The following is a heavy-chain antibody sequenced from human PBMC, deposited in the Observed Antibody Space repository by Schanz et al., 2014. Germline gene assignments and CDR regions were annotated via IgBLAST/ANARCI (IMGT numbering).Heavy chain of an antibody. CDR2: IGGSGDST. CDR1: GFTFSNHA. Sequence: VQLVESGGGVVQPGGSLRLSCAASGFTFSNHALSWVRQAPGKGLEWVSGIGGSGDSTHYADSVKGRFIISRDNSNNTVYLQMNSLRAEDTAVYYCARPSDSSWYMDVWGKGTTVTVSS. CDR3: ARPSDSSWYMDV. D-gene: IGHD2-21*02. V-gene: IGHV3-23*04. J-gene: IGHJ6*03.